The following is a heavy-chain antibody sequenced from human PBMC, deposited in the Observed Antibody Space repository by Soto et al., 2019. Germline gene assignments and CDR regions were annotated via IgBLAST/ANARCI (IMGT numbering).Heavy chain of an antibody. CDR3: AKEVSLGSTVELGY. CDR1: GFTFSIFA. D-gene: IGHD1-7*01. CDR2: ISGSGGST. Sequence: PGGSLRLSCAASGFTFSIFAMSWVRQSPGKGLEWVSTISGSGGSTYYADAVKGRFTISRDNSMGTLYLQMKSLRVEDTAIYYCAKEVSLGSTVELGYWGQGAPVTVSS. J-gene: IGHJ4*02. V-gene: IGHV3-23*01.